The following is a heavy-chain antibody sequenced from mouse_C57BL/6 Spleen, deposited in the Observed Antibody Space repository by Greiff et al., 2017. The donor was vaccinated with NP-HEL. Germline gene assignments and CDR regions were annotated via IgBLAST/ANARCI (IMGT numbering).Heavy chain of an antibody. J-gene: IGHJ4*01. CDR1: GYAFSSSW. Sequence: QVQLQQSGPELVKPGASVKISCKASGYAFSSSWMNWVKQRPGKGLEWIGRIYPGDGDTNYNGKFKGKATLTADKSSSTAYMQLSSLTSEDSAVYFCARRGDEGYYAMDYWGQGTSVTVSS. CDR2: IYPGDGDT. CDR3: ARRGDEGYYAMDY. V-gene: IGHV1-82*01. D-gene: IGHD3-3*01.